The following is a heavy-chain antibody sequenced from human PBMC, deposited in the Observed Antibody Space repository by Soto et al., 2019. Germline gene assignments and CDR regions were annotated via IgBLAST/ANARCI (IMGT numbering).Heavy chain of an antibody. J-gene: IGHJ4*02. CDR3: ARTTYDILAPFDY. D-gene: IGHD3-9*01. V-gene: IGHV3-30-3*01. Sequence: PGGSLRLSCAASGFTFSSYAMHWVRQAPGKGLEWVAVISYDGSNKYYADSVKGRFTISRDNSKNTLYLQMNSLRAEDTAVYYCARTTYDILAPFDYWGQGTMVTVYS. CDR2: ISYDGSNK. CDR1: GFTFSSYA.